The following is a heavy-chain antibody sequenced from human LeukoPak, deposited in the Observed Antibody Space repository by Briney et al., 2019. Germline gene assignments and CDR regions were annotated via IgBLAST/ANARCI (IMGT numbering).Heavy chain of an antibody. D-gene: IGHD1-7*01. CDR1: GFTFSRYW. J-gene: IGHJ4*02. CDR3: ARVTSLTGTIFDS. CDR2: INSDGTGT. V-gene: IGHV3-74*01. Sequence: GGSLRLSCEVSGFTFSRYWMHWVRQAPGKGLVWVSLINSDGTGTTYADSVRGRFTISRDNAKDTLYLQMNSLRAEDTAVYYCARVTSLTGTIFDSWGQGALVTVSS.